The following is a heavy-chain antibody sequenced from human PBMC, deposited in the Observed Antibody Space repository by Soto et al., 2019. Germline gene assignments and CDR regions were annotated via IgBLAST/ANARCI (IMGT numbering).Heavy chain of an antibody. Sequence: ASVKVSCKASGYTFTSYYMHWVRQAPGQGLEWMGIINPSGGSTSYAQKFQGRVTMTTDTSTSTAYMELRSLRSDDTAVYYCARSRDYGDCDYWGQGTLVTVSS. CDR3: ARSRDYGDCDY. J-gene: IGHJ4*02. V-gene: IGHV1-46*01. CDR1: GYTFTSYY. CDR2: INPSGGST. D-gene: IGHD4-17*01.